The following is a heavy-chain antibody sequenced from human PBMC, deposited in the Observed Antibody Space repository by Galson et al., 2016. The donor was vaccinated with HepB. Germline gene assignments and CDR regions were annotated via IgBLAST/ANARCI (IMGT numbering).Heavy chain of an antibody. V-gene: IGHV6-1*01. CDR2: TYHTSNWYS. CDR1: GDSVSSKSAD. CDR3: ARGHLVVPFSFYFDY. J-gene: IGHJ4*02. Sequence: CAISGDSVSSKSADWNWIRHSPSRGLEWLGRTYHTSNWYSDYAVPVKSRITINSDTSKNQFSLQLNSVTPEDTAVYYCARGHLVVPFSFYFDYWGRGSLVTVAS. D-gene: IGHD2-15*01.